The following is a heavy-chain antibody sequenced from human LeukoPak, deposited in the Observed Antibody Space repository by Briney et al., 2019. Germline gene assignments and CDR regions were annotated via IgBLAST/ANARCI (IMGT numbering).Heavy chain of an antibody. J-gene: IGHJ6*02. V-gene: IGHV4-39*07. CDR3: ARGPAYSGYDSPMYGMDV. Sequence: PSETLSLTCTVSGGSISSSSYYWGWIRQPPGKGLEWIGSIYYSGSTYYNPSLKSRVTISVDTSKNQFSLKLSSVTAADTAVYYCARGPAYSGYDSPMYGMDVWGQGTTVTVSS. D-gene: IGHD5-12*01. CDR2: IYYSGST. CDR1: GGSISSSSYY.